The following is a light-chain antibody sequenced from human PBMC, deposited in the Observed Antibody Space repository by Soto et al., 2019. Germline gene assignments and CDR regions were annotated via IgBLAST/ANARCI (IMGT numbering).Light chain of an antibody. CDR1: SSDVGGYNY. CDR2: DVT. CDR3: SSYSRRTTYIL. J-gene: IGLJ2*01. V-gene: IGLV2-14*03. Sequence: QSALTQPASVSGSPGQSITISCTGTSSDVGGYNYVSWYQQHPGKAPKLLIYDVTNRPSGVSDRFCGSKSGNTASLTISGLQAYDGADYYCSSYSRRTTYILFGGGTKLTVL.